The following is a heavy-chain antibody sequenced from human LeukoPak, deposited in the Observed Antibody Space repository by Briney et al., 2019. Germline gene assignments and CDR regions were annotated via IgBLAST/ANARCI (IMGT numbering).Heavy chain of an antibody. CDR3: ARDKRAPAMFNYYYMDV. Sequence: ASVKVSCKASGYTFTGYYMHWVRQAPGQGLEWMGWINPNSGGTNYAQKFQGRVTMTRDTSISTAYMELSRLRSDDTAVYYCARDKRAPAMFNYYYMDVWGKGTTVTVSS. D-gene: IGHD5-18*01. CDR1: GYTFTGYY. V-gene: IGHV1-2*02. J-gene: IGHJ6*03. CDR2: INPNSGGT.